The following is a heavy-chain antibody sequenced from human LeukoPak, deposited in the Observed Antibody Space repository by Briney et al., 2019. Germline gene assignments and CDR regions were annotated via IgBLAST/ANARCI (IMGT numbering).Heavy chain of an antibody. CDR1: GYTFTSYG. CDR2: ISAYNGNT. Sequence: GASVKVSCKASGYTFTSYGISWVRQAPGQGLDWMGWISAYNGNTNYAQKFQGRVTMTTDTSTSTAYMELGSLRSDDTALYYCARVYGGAAAVINFDYWGQGTLVTVS. D-gene: IGHD6-13*01. CDR3: ARVYGGAAAVINFDY. V-gene: IGHV1-18*01. J-gene: IGHJ4*02.